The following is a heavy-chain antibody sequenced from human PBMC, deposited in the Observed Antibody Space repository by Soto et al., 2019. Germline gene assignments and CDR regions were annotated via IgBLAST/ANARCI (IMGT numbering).Heavy chain of an antibody. J-gene: IGHJ4*02. D-gene: IGHD3-10*01. V-gene: IGHV1-58*01. CDR2: IVVDSGKT. Sequence: ASVKVSCKTSGFTFSTSAVQWVRQARGQRLEWIGWIVVDSGKTNYAQKFQDRVAITRDTSTGTSYLEMTGLTSADTAAYYCAADTLQKAVWGQGTLVTVSS. CDR3: AADTLQKAV. CDR1: GFTFSTSA.